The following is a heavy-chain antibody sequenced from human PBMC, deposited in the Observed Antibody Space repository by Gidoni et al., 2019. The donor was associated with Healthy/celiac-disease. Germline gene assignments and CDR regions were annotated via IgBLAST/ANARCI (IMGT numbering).Heavy chain of an antibody. D-gene: IGHD3-16*01. CDR3: ATQTGGDWFDP. V-gene: IGHV1-46*01. CDR1: GYTFTSYY. Sequence: QVQLVQSGAEVTKPGASVKVSCKASGYTFTSYYMHWVRQAPGQGLEWMGIINPSGGSTSYAQKFQGRVTMTRDTSTSTVYMELSSLRSEDTAVYYCATQTGGDWFDPWGQGTLVTVSS. CDR2: INPSGGST. J-gene: IGHJ5*02.